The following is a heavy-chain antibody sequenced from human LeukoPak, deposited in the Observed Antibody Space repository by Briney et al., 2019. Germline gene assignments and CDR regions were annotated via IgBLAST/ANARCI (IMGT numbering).Heavy chain of an antibody. V-gene: IGHV4-4*09. CDR1: GGSISSYY. D-gene: IGHD3-10*01. J-gene: IGHJ5*02. CDR3: ARHVITMVRGVISDWFDP. CDR2: IYTSGST. Sequence: SETLSLTCTVSGGSISSYYWSWIRQPPGKGLKWIGYIYTSGSTNYNPSLKSRVTISVDTSKNQFSLKLSSVTAADTAVYYCARHVITMVRGVISDWFDPWGRGTLVTVSS.